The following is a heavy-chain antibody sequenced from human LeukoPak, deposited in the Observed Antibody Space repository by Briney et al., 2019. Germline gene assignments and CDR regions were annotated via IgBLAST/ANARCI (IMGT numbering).Heavy chain of an antibody. V-gene: IGHV3-23*01. D-gene: IGHD6-19*01. Sequence: GGSLRLSCAASGFTFSTYGMTWVRQAPGKGLEWVSAISGSGGSTYHADSVKGRFTISRDNSKNTLYLQMNSLRAEDTAVYYCAKVLSIAVADDYWGQGTLVTVSS. CDR3: AKVLSIAVADDY. CDR1: GFTFSTYG. J-gene: IGHJ4*02. CDR2: ISGSGGST.